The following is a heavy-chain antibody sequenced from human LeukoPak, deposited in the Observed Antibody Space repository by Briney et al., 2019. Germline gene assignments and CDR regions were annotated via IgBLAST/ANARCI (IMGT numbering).Heavy chain of an antibody. Sequence: KPSETLSLTCTVSGGSISSYYWSWIRQPAGKGLEWIGRIYTSGSTNYNPSLKSRVTTSVDTSKNQFSLKLSSVTAADTAVYYCARGLQLHYYYYYMDVWGKGTTVTISS. J-gene: IGHJ6*03. V-gene: IGHV4-4*07. CDR3: ARGLQLHYYYYYMDV. CDR1: GGSISSYY. D-gene: IGHD5-18*01. CDR2: IYTSGST.